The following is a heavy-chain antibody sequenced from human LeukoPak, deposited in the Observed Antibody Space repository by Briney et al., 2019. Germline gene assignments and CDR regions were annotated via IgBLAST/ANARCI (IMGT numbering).Heavy chain of an antibody. J-gene: IGHJ4*02. D-gene: IGHD3-10*01. CDR1: GGSISSSY. V-gene: IGHV4-59*01. CDR3: AGITMVRGVSPSLDY. CDR2: IYYSGST. Sequence: SSETLSLTCTVSGGSISSSYWSWIRQPPGKGLEWIGYIYYSGSTNYNPSLKSRVTISVDTSKNQFSLKLSSVTAADTAVYYCAGITMVRGVSPSLDYWGQGTLVTVSS.